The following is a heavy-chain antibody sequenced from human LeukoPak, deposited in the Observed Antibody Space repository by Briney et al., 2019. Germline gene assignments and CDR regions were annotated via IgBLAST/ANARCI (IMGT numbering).Heavy chain of an antibody. CDR3: TRDGIPETNWSGYYVDY. V-gene: IGHV3-49*04. Sequence: GGSLRLSCTASGFTFGDYAMSWVRQAPGKGLEWVGFIRSKTHGGTTEYAASVKGRFTISRDDSKSIAYLQMNSLKTEDTAVYYCTRDGIPETNWSGYYVDYWGQGTLVTVSS. CDR1: GFTFGDYA. D-gene: IGHD3-3*01. J-gene: IGHJ4*02. CDR2: IRSKTHGGTT.